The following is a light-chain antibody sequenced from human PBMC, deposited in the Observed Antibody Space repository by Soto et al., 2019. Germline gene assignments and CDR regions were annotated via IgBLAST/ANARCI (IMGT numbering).Light chain of an antibody. CDR3: QQTSSAPFT. CDR1: QGIRND. Sequence: DIQMTQSPSSLSASVGDGVTITCRASQGIRNDLGWYQQKPGKAPKRIIYAASSLESGVPSRFSGSGSRTDFTLTITSLQPEDVATYYCQQTSSAPFTLGPGTKVDIK. V-gene: IGKV1-17*01. CDR2: AAS. J-gene: IGKJ3*01.